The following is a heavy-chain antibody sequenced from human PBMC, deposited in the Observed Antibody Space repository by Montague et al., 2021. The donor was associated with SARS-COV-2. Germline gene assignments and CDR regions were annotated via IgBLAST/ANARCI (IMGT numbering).Heavy chain of an antibody. CDR2: ISGSGGRT. CDR3: AKDPHYDFWSGYYFDY. J-gene: IGHJ4*02. V-gene: IGHV3-23*01. CDR1: GFTFSSYA. D-gene: IGHD3-3*01. Sequence: SLRLSCAASGFTFSSYAMSWVRQAPGKGLEWVSAISGSGGRTYYAASVKGRFTISRDTSKNTLYLQMNSLRAEDTAVYYCAKDPHYDFWSGYYFDYWGQGTLVTVSS.